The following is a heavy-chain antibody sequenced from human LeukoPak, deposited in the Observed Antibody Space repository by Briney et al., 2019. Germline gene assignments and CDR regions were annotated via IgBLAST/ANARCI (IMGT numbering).Heavy chain of an antibody. V-gene: IGHV3-23*01. CDR1: GFTFSSYA. CDR2: ISGSGGST. Sequence: GGSLRLSCAASGFTFSSYAMSWVRQAPGKGLEWVSAISGSGGSTYYADSVKGRFTISRDNSKNTLYLQMNSLRAEDTAVYYCAKVGGIYDFWSGSTTNYFDYWGQGTLVTVSS. J-gene: IGHJ4*02. CDR3: AKVGGIYDFWSGSTTNYFDY. D-gene: IGHD3-3*01.